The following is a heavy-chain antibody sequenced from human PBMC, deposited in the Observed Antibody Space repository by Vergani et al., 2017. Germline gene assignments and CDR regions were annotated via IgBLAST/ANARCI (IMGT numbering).Heavy chain of an antibody. V-gene: IGHV1-2*02. D-gene: IGHD3-10*01. CDR2: INPNSGGT. CDR1: GYTFTGYY. CDR3: AKDLSSLWFGELVGAYYYYGMDV. J-gene: IGHJ6*02. Sequence: QVQLVQSGAEVKKPGASVMVSCKASGYTFTGYYMHWVRQAPGQGLEWMGWINPNSGGTNYAQKFQGRVTMTRDTSISTAYMELSRLRSDDTAVYYCAKDLSSLWFGELVGAYYYYGMDVWGQGP.